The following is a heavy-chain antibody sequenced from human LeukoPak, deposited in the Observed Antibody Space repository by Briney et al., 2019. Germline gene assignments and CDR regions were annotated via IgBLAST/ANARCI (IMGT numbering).Heavy chain of an antibody. CDR3: ARAPITSPFYFDY. V-gene: IGHV3-20*04. J-gene: IGHJ4*02. Sequence: PGGSLRLSCTAFGFAFDEHGMSWVRQVPGKGLEWVSGINWSGGSTGYADPLRGRFTISRDNAKNSLYLQMDSLRAEDTALYYRARAPITSPFYFDYWGQGTLVTVSS. CDR1: GFAFDEHG. D-gene: IGHD2-2*01. CDR2: INWSGGST.